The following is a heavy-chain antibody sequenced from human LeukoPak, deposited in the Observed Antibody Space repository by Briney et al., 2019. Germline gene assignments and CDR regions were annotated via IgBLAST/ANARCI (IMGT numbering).Heavy chain of an antibody. D-gene: IGHD1-26*01. V-gene: IGHV3-23*01. J-gene: IGHJ4*02. CDR1: GFTFSSYA. Sequence: GGSLRLSYAASGFTFSSYAMSWVRQAPGKGLEWVSAISGSGGSTYYADSVKGRFTISRDNSKNTLYLQMNSLRAEDTAVYYCAKGAGGRVGATLFDYWGQGTLVTVSS. CDR3: AKGAGGRVGATLFDY. CDR2: ISGSGGST.